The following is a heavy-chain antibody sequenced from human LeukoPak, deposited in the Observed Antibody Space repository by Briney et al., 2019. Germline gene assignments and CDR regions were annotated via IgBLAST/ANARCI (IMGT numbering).Heavy chain of an antibody. CDR2: ISAYNGNA. J-gene: IGHJ4*02. V-gene: IGHV1-18*01. CDR3: ARDQVPGIAAAAPFDY. CDR1: GYTFTSYG. Sequence: ASVKVSCKASGYTFTSYGISWVRQAPGQGLEWMGWISAYNGNANYAQKLQGRVTMTTDTSTSTAYMELRSLRSDDTAVYYCARDQVPGIAAAAPFDYWGQGTLVTVSS. D-gene: IGHD6-13*01.